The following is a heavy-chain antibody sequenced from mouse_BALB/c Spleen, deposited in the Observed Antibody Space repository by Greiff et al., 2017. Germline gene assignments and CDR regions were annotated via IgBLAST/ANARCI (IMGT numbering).Heavy chain of an antibody. CDR3: AAYYGNYARAFY. CDR1: GFNFKDYY. D-gene: IGHD2-10*01. Sequence: VQLKESGAELVRPGALVKLSCKASGFNFKDYYMHWVKQRPEQGLEWIGWIDPENGNTIYDPKFQGKASITADTSSNTAYLQLSSLTSEDTAVYYCAAYYGNYARAFYWGQGTTLTVSS. J-gene: IGHJ2*01. V-gene: IGHV14-1*02. CDR2: IDPENGNT.